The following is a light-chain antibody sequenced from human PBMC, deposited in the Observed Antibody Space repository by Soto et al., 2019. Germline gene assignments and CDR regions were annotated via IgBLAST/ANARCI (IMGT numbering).Light chain of an antibody. V-gene: IGKV3D-20*02. CDR2: GAS. J-gene: IGKJ5*01. CDR3: QQRSNWPQ. CDR1: QSVTSNY. Sequence: ILLTESPGTLSLSPGERATLSCRASQSVTSNYLAWYQQRPGQPPNLLVFGASHRAPGIPDRFSGSGSGTDFTLTISSLEPEDFAVYYCQQRSNWPQFGQGTRLEIK.